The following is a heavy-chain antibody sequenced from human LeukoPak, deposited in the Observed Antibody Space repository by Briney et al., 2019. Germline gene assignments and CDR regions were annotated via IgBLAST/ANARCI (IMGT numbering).Heavy chain of an antibody. Sequence: GESLKISCKASGGTFSSYAISWVRQATGQGLEWMGWMNPNSGNTGYAQKFQGRVTMTRNTSISTAYMELSSLRSEDTAVYYCARGSRYFDWFGDYYMDVWGKGTTVTVSS. CDR2: MNPNSGNT. V-gene: IGHV1-8*02. J-gene: IGHJ6*03. CDR3: ARGSRYFDWFGDYYMDV. D-gene: IGHD3-9*01. CDR1: GGTFSSYA.